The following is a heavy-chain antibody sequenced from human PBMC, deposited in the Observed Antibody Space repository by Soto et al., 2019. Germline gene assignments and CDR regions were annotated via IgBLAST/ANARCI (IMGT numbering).Heavy chain of an antibody. CDR1: GYPFNAYY. CDR3: ARRPMWKQLVQDYGLQL. Sequence: ASVKVSCKACGYPFNAYYMHWVRQAPGQGPEWMGWVNPNNGETHYVQKFQGRVAMTGDLSISTAYMQLTRLTSDDTAVYYCARRPMWKQLVQDYGLQLWGQGTTVTVSS. J-gene: IGHJ6*02. CDR2: VNPNNGET. V-gene: IGHV1-2*02. D-gene: IGHD6-13*01.